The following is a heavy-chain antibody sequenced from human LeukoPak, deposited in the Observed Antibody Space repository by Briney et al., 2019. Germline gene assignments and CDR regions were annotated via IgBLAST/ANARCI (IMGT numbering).Heavy chain of an antibody. D-gene: IGHD3-10*01. Sequence: GGSLRLSCAASGFTFSSFTMYWVRQAPGKGLEWVSCITGSGSSKHYADSVKGRFTISRDNAKNSLSLQMNSLRAEDTAIYYCARSRGEDAFDIWGQGTMVTVSS. CDR3: ARSRGEDAFDI. CDR2: ITGSGSSK. CDR1: GFTFSSFT. J-gene: IGHJ3*02. V-gene: IGHV3-21*01.